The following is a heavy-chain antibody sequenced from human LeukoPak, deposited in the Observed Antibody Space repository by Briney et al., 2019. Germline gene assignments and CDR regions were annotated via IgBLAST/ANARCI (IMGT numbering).Heavy chain of an antibody. V-gene: IGHV3-30*02. CDR3: AKLLQRGLRLAVSSPDY. D-gene: IGHD5-12*01. J-gene: IGHJ4*02. CDR2: IRYDGSNK. CDR1: GFTFSSYG. Sequence: GGSLRLSCAASGFTFSSYGMHWVRQAPGKGLEWVAFIRYDGSNKYYADSVKGRFTISRDNSKNTLYLQMNSLRAEDTAVYYCAKLLQRGLRLAVSSPDYWGQGTLVTVSS.